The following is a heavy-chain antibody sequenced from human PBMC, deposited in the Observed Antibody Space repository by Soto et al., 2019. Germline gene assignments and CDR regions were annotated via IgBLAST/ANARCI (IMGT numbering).Heavy chain of an antibody. Sequence: GGSLRLSCAASGFTFSGYAMSWVRQAPGKGLEWVSAISGSGGSTYYADSVKGRFTISRDNSKNTLYLQMNSLRAEDTAVYYCAKNVLRFLEWLFSGGEFAPWGQGTLVTVSS. CDR1: GFTFSGYA. V-gene: IGHV3-23*01. D-gene: IGHD3-3*01. CDR3: AKNVLRFLEWLFSGGEFAP. J-gene: IGHJ5*02. CDR2: ISGSGGST.